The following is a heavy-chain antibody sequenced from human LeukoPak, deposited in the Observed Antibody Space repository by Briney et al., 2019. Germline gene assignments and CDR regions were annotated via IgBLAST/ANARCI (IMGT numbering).Heavy chain of an antibody. CDR3: ARSWVAGYGTVLDY. CDR1: GYIFTNYW. Sequence: GESLKISFKGSGYIFTNYWIGWVRRMPGKGLEWMGIIYPGDSDTRYSPSFQGQVTISVDKSISTAYLQWSSLKASDTAMYYCARSWVAGYGTVLDYWGQGTLVTVSS. V-gene: IGHV5-51*01. D-gene: IGHD6-19*01. J-gene: IGHJ4*02. CDR2: IYPGDSDT.